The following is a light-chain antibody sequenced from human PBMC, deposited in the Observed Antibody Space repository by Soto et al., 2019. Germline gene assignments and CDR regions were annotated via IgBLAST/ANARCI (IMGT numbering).Light chain of an antibody. CDR1: QSVSSN. CDR3: QQYNNWPRT. V-gene: IGKV3-15*01. Sequence: EIVMTQSPATLSASPGERATLSCRASQSVSSNLAWYQQTRGQAPRLLMFDASTRATGIPARFSGSGSGTEFTLTISSLQSEDFAIYYCQQYNNWPRTFGQGTKVDIK. CDR2: DAS. J-gene: IGKJ1*01.